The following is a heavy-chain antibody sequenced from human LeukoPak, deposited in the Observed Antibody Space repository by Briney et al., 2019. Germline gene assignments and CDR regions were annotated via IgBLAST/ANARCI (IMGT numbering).Heavy chain of an antibody. CDR3: AREGGRSHTYYFDY. J-gene: IGHJ4*02. V-gene: IGHV3-33*01. CDR2: IWYDGSNK. CDR1: GFTFSSYG. Sequence: GVSLRLSCAASGFTFSSYGMHWVRQTPGKGLEWVAVIWYDGSNKYYADSVKGRFTISRDNSKNTLYLQMNSLRAEDTAVYYCAREGGRSHTYYFDYWGQGTLVTVSS.